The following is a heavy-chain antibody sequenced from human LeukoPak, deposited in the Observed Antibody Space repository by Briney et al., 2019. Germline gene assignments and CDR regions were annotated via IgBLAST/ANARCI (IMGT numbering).Heavy chain of an antibody. J-gene: IGHJ4*02. V-gene: IGHV5-51*01. D-gene: IGHD3-3*01. CDR2: IYPGDSDT. Sequence: GESLKISCKGSGYSFTSYWIGWVRQMPGKGLEWMGIIYPGDSDTRYSPSFQGQVTISADKSISTAYLQWSSLKASDTAMYYCARRSSLRFLEWSKYYFDYWGQETLVTVSS. CDR3: ARRSSLRFLEWSKYYFDY. CDR1: GYSFTSYW.